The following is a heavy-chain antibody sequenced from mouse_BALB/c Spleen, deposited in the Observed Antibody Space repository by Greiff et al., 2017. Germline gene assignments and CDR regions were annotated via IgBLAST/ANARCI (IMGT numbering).Heavy chain of an antibody. D-gene: IGHD1-1*01. CDR2: IWAGGST. J-gene: IGHJ1*01. Sequence: QVHVKQSGPGLVAPSQSLSITCTVSGFSLTSYGVHWVRQPPGKGLEWLGVIWAGGSTNYNSALMSRLSISKDNSKSQVFLKMNSLQTDDTAMYYCARDGYYGSSYVGWYFDVWGAATTVTVSS. CDR3: ARDGYYGSSYVGWYFDV. V-gene: IGHV2-9*02. CDR1: GFSLTSYG.